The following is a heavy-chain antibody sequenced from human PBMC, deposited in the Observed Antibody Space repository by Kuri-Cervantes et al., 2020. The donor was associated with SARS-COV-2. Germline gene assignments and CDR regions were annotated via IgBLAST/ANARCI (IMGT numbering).Heavy chain of an antibody. CDR3: ARVDRGYALAY. CDR1: GFTFSSYG. V-gene: IGHV3-30*02. J-gene: IGHJ4*02. CDR2: IRYDGSNK. D-gene: IGHD5-12*01. Sequence: GGSLRLSVAASGFTFSSYGMHWGRQAPGKGLKRVAFIRYDGSNKYYADSVKGRFTISRDNAKNSLYLQMNSLRAEDTAVYYCARVDRGYALAYWGQGTLVTVSS.